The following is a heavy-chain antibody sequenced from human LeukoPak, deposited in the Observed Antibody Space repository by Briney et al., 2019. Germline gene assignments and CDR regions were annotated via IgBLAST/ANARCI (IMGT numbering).Heavy chain of an antibody. Sequence: ASVKVSCKASGYTFTSYYMHWVRQAPGQGLEWMGIINPSGGSTSYAQKFQGRVTITRNTSISTAYMELSSLRSEDTAVYYCARGRGSGKYDYWGQGTLVTVSS. CDR2: INPSGGST. D-gene: IGHD3-10*01. CDR1: GYTFTSYY. CDR3: ARGRGSGKYDY. J-gene: IGHJ4*02. V-gene: IGHV1-46*01.